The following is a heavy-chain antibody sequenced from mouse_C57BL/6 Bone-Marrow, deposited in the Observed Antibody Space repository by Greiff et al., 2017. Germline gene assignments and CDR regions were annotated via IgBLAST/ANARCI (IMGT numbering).Heavy chain of an antibody. J-gene: IGHJ2*01. D-gene: IGHD1-1*01. CDR1: GFTFNTYA. CDR3: VRDRYYGSSPYFDY. Sequence: EVKVVESGGGLVQPKGSLKLSCAASGFTFNTYAMHWVRQAPGKGLEWVARIRSKSSNYATYYADSVKDRFTISRDDSQSMLYLQMNNLKPEDTAMYYCVRDRYYGSSPYFDYWGQGTTLTVSS. V-gene: IGHV10-3*01. CDR2: IRSKSSNYAT.